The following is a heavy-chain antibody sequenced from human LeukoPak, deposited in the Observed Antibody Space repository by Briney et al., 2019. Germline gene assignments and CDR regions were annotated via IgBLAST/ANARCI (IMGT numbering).Heavy chain of an antibody. V-gene: IGHV4-59*01. CDR3: ARWVVAATVDAFDI. CDR1: GGSISSYY. CDR2: IYYSGST. D-gene: IGHD2-15*01. Sequence: SETLSLTCTVSGGSISSYYWSRIRQPPGKGLEWIGYIYYSGSTNYNPSLKSRVTISVDTSKNQFSLKLSSVTAADTAVYYCARWVVAATVDAFDIWGQGTMVTVSS. J-gene: IGHJ3*02.